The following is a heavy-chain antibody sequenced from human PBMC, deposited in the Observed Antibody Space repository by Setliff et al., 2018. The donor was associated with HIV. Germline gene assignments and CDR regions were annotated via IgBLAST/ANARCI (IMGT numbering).Heavy chain of an antibody. V-gene: IGHV4-39*01. D-gene: IGHD1-26*01. J-gene: IGHJ4*01. CDR3: VRHDPPNSGRFYFDL. CDR2: IYHTANT. Sequence: LSLTCSVFGGSISTYSYYWGWVRQPPGMGLEWIGSIYHTANTHYSPSLETRVAIFVDTSKNQFSLRLSSVTAADSAMYYCVRHDPPNSGRFYFDLWGRGTLVTVSS. CDR1: GGSISTYSYY.